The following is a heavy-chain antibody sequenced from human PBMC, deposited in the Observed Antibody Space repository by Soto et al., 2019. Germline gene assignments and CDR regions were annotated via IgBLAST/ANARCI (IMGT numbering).Heavy chain of an antibody. CDR3: ARDYPVVIIWSGGSSSVF. Sequence: GGSLRLSCAAPGFTFNSYGMHWARQAPGKGLEWVAVIWYDGSNRYYADSVKGRFTISRDNSKNTLYLQMNSLRAEDTAVYYCARDYPVVIIWSGGSSSVFWCKG. V-gene: IGHV3-33*01. CDR1: GFTFNSYG. CDR2: IWYDGSNR. D-gene: IGHD2-15*01. J-gene: IGHJ6*03.